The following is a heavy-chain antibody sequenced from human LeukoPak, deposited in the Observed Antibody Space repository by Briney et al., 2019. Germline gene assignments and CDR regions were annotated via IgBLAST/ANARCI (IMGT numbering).Heavy chain of an antibody. Sequence: PGGSLRLSCAASGFTFDDYAMHWVRQAPGEGLEWVSLISWDGGSTYYADSVKGRFTISRDNSKNSLYLQMNSLRAEDTALYYCAKDFMLLSRILHYWGQGTLVTVSS. V-gene: IGHV3-43D*03. CDR3: AKDFMLLSRILHY. J-gene: IGHJ4*02. D-gene: IGHD2-2*01. CDR1: GFTFDDYA. CDR2: ISWDGGST.